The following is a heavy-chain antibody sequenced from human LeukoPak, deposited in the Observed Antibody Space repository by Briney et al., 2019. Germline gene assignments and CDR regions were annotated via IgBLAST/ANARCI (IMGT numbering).Heavy chain of an antibody. CDR2: INPKSGGA. Sequence: GASVKVSCXASGYTFTGYYMHWVRQARGQGLEWMAWINPKSGGADYAQKFQGRVTLTRETSISTAYMELRRLRSDDTAVFYCSIDFGYWGQGTLVTVSS. CDR1: GYTFTGYY. V-gene: IGHV1-2*02. CDR3: SIDFGY. J-gene: IGHJ4*02.